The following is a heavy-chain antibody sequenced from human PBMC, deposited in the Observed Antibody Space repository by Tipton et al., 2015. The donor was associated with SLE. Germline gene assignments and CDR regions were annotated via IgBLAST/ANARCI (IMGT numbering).Heavy chain of an antibody. CDR2: ISAYNGNT. CDR1: GFTFSSYA. D-gene: IGHD6-13*01. CDR3: ARDRGAAAGPGGY. Sequence: SCATSGFTFSSYAMSWVRQAPGQRLEWMGWISAYNGNTNYAQKLQDRVTMTTDTSTSTAYMELRSLRSDDTAVYYCARDRGAAAGPGGYWGQGTLVTVSS. V-gene: IGHV1-18*01. J-gene: IGHJ4*02.